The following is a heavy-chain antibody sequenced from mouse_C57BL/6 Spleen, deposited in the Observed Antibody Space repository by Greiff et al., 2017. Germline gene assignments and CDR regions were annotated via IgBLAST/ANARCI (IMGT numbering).Heavy chain of an antibody. V-gene: IGHV1-15*01. CDR1: GYTFTDYE. J-gene: IGHJ2*01. CDR3: TRKMVRRYFDY. CDR2: FDPETGGT. Sequence: VQLQQSGAELVRPGASVTLSCKASGYTFTDYEMHWVKQTPVHGLEWIGAFDPETGGTAYNQKFKGKAILTADKSSSTVYMELRSLTSEDSAVYYCTRKMVRRYFDYWGQGTTLTVSS. D-gene: IGHD2-1*01.